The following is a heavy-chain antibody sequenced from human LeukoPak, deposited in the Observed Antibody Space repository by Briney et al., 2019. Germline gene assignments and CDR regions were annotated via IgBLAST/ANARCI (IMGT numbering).Heavy chain of an antibody. CDR3: ARAYDGSGNLDY. J-gene: IGHJ4*02. CDR2: IYPNRGGT. D-gene: IGHD3-22*01. Sequence: ASVKVSCKGSGYTFTDYYMHWVRQAPGQGLEWMGWIYPNRGGTNYAQKFQGRVTMTRDTSINTAYMELSRLRSDDTAVYYCARAYDGSGNLDYWGQGTLVTVSS. CDR1: GYTFTDYY. V-gene: IGHV1-2*02.